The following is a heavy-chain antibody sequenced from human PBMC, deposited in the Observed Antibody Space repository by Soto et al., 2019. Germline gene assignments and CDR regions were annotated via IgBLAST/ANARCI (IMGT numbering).Heavy chain of an antibody. CDR1: GYTFTNYY. Sequence: ASVKVSCKASGYTFTNYYMHWVRQAPGQELEWLGVINPGGGNTNYAQQFQGRVSMTSDTSTSTVYMELSSLRSDDTAVYYCAPLAYCTNGVCYGHFYGMDVWGQGNKVTVSS. D-gene: IGHD2-8*01. J-gene: IGHJ6*02. V-gene: IGHV1-46*01. CDR2: INPGGGNT. CDR3: APLAYCTNGVCYGHFYGMDV.